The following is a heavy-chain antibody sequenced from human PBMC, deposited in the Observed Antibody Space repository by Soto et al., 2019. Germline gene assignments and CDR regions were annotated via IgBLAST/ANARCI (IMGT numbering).Heavy chain of an antibody. D-gene: IGHD1-26*01. V-gene: IGHV1-69*01. CDR2: IDSVGGTP. Sequence: QLVQSGAEARKPGSSVKVSCMAAGGTFSRYAFSWIRQAPGQGLEWMGGIDSVGGTPNYARNFRARVTIVGEQITNTTYMELTSLSSEDTGVYFCARDRRMGGSRWWFEPRGQGTVVIVSS. CDR1: GGTFSRYA. J-gene: IGHJ5*02. CDR3: ARDRRMGGSRWWFEP.